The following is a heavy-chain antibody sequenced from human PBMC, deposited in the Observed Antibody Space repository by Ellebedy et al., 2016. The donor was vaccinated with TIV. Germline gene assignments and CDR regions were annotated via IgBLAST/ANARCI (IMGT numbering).Heavy chain of an antibody. CDR3: LPHDGLGY. J-gene: IGHJ4*02. Sequence: GESLKISCAASGFTFGGHSMTWVRQAPGKGLEWISAVSSSSSAIFYADSVKGRFSISRDNAKNSLFLQMNSLRADDTAVYYCLPHDGLGYWGQGTLVTVSS. CDR2: VSSSSSAI. CDR1: GFTFGGHS. V-gene: IGHV3-48*04. D-gene: IGHD1-1*01.